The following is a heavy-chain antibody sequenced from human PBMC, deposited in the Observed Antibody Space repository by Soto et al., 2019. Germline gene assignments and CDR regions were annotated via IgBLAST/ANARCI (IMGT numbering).Heavy chain of an antibody. CDR3: AKGSGYCSGGSCYPFDY. Sequence: GESLKISCAASGFTFSSYGMHWVRQAPGKGLEWVAVISYDGSNKYYADSVKGRFTISRDNSKNTLYLQMNSLRAEDTAVYYCAKGSGYCSGGSCYPFDYWGQGTLVTVSS. D-gene: IGHD2-15*01. J-gene: IGHJ4*02. CDR1: GFTFSSYG. CDR2: ISYDGSNK. V-gene: IGHV3-30*18.